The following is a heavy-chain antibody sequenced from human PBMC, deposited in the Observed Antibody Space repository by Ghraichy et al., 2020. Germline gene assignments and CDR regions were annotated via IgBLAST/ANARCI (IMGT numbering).Heavy chain of an antibody. CDR3: AREKRRVVTILSWFDP. Sequence: ASVKVSCKASGYTFTSYGISWVRQAPGQGLEWMGWISAYNGNTNYAQKLRGRVTMTTDTSTSTAYMELRSLRSDDTAVYYCAREKRRVVTILSWFDPWGQGTLVTVSS. CDR2: ISAYNGNT. CDR1: GYTFTSYG. V-gene: IGHV1-18*01. J-gene: IGHJ5*02. D-gene: IGHD3-22*01.